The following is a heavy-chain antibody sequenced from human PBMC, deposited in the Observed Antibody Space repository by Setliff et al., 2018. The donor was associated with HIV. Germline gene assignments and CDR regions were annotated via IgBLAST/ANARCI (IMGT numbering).Heavy chain of an antibody. J-gene: IGHJ4*02. D-gene: IGHD1-26*01. V-gene: IGHV7-4-1*02. Sequence: ASVKVSCKASGYTVTTYGISWVRQAPGQGLEWMGWFNTETRNPMYAQAFKGRLVFSLDTSVSTAYLQINNLKAEDTAMYYCARVGSYWSTFDYWGQGALVTVSS. CDR1: GYTVTTYG. CDR3: ARVGSYWSTFDY. CDR2: FNTETRNP.